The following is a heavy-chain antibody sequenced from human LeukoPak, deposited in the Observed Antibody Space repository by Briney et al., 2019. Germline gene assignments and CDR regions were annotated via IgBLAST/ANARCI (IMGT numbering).Heavy chain of an antibody. V-gene: IGHV3-7*01. CDR3: ARLFGSGTYPLDALDI. CDR2: IKQDGSEK. D-gene: IGHD3-10*01. Sequence: GGSLRLSCAASGFTFSSYWMSWVRQAPGKGLEWVANIKQDGSEKYYVDSVKGRFTISRDNAQNSLYLQMDSLRAEDTAVYYCARLFGSGTYPLDALDIWGQGTAVTVSS. J-gene: IGHJ3*02. CDR1: GFTFSSYW.